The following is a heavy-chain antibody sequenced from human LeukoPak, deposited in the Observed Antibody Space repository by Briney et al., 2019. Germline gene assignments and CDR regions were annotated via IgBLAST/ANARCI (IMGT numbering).Heavy chain of an antibody. Sequence: PSETLSLTCTVSGDSLSNHYWTWIRQPPGKGLEWIGYIFGSGSTHYDPSLRSRVTISEDTSKNQFSLKLTSVTAADTAMYYCARNVGWYSHDSWGQGTLVTVSS. CDR1: GDSLSNHY. CDR2: IFGSGST. J-gene: IGHJ4*02. CDR3: ARNVGWYSHDS. D-gene: IGHD6-19*01. V-gene: IGHV4-59*08.